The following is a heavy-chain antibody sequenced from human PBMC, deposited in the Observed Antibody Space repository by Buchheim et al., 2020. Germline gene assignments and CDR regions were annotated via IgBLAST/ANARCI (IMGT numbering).Heavy chain of an antibody. CDR2: ISGGGDST. CDR1: GFTFSSYA. J-gene: IGHJ4*02. CDR3: AKDSYDSSGSRYDY. D-gene: IGHD3-22*01. Sequence: EVQLLESGGGLVQPGGSLRLSCAGSGFTFSSYAMSWVRQAPGQGLEWVSAISGGGDSTWFADSVKGRFTISSDNSQNTVDLQMNSLRAEDTALYYCAKDSYDSSGSRYDYWGQGTL. V-gene: IGHV3-23*01.